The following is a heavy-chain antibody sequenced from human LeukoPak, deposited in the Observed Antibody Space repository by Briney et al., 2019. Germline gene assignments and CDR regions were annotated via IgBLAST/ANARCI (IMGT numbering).Heavy chain of an antibody. V-gene: IGHV3-30-3*01. J-gene: IGHJ4*02. Sequence: GGSLRPSCAASGFTFSSYAMHWVRQAPGKGLEWVAVISYDGSNKYYADSVKGRFTISRDNAKNSLYLQMNSLRAEDTAVYYCARDSYGYYDSSGKYYFDYWGQGTLVTVSS. D-gene: IGHD3-22*01. CDR2: ISYDGSNK. CDR3: ARDSYGYYDSSGKYYFDY. CDR1: GFTFSSYA.